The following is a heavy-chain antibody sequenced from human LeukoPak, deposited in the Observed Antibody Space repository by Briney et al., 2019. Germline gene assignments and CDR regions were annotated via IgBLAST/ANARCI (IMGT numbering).Heavy chain of an antibody. J-gene: IGHJ4*02. CDR2: ISGSGGST. CDR3: AKEDCSGGSCHSYYFDY. Sequence: GGSLRLSCAASGFTFSSYAMSWVRQAPGKGLEWVSAISGSGGSTYYADSVKGRFTISRDNSKNTLYLQMNSLRAEDTAVYYCAKEDCSGGSCHSYYFDYWGQGTLVTVSS. V-gene: IGHV3-23*01. D-gene: IGHD2-15*01. CDR1: GFTFSSYA.